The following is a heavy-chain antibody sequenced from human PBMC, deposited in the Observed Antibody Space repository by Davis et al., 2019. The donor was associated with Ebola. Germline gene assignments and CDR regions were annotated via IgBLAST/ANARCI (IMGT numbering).Heavy chain of an antibody. V-gene: IGHV4-30-4*01. CDR1: GGSISSGDYY. J-gene: IGHJ3*02. Sequence: PSETLSLTCTVSGGSISSGDYYWSRIRQPPGKGLEWIGYIYYSGSTYYNPSLKSRVTISVDTSKNQFSLKLSSVTAADTAVYYCARDDWGLGAFDIWGQGTMVTVSS. CDR2: IYYSGST. D-gene: IGHD7-27*01. CDR3: ARDDWGLGAFDI.